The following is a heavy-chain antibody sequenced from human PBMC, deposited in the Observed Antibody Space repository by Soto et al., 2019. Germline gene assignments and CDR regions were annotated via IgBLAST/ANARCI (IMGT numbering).Heavy chain of an antibody. V-gene: IGHV3-48*02. CDR3: ARDLQQPRKNTFDY. Sequence: GGSLRLSCAASGFTFSSYSMNWVRQAPGKGLEWVSYISSSSSTIYYADSVKGRFTISRDNAKNSLYLQMNSLRDEDTAVYYCARDLQQPRKNTFDYWGQGTLVTVSS. J-gene: IGHJ4*02. CDR2: ISSSSSTI. D-gene: IGHD6-13*01. CDR1: GFTFSSYS.